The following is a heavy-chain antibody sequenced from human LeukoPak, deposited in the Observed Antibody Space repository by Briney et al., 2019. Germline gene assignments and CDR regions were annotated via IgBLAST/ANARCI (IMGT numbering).Heavy chain of an antibody. CDR1: GGTFSSYA. V-gene: IGHV1-69*05. CDR3: ARDQGYGAYGLDY. D-gene: IGHD4/OR15-4a*01. J-gene: IGHJ4*02. Sequence: SAKVSCKASGGTFSSYAISWVRQAPGQGLEWMGRIGPIFGTANYAQKFQGRVTITTDESTSTAYMELTSLRSEDTAVYYCARDQGYGAYGLDYWGQGTLVTVSS. CDR2: IGPIFGTA.